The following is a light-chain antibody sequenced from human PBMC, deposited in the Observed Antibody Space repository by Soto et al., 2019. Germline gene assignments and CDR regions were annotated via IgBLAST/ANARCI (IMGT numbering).Light chain of an antibody. CDR2: DAS. CDR3: QQRSNWPSIT. J-gene: IGKJ5*01. CDR1: QSVSSY. Sequence: EIVLTQSPATLSLSPGERATLSCRASQSVSSYLAWYQQKPGQAPRLLIYDASNRATGIPARFSGSGSGTDFTLTINNLEPEDSAVYYCQQRSNWPSITFGQGTRLEIK. V-gene: IGKV3-11*01.